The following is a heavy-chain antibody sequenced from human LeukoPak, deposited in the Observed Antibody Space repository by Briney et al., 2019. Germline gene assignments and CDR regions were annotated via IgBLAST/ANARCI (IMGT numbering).Heavy chain of an antibody. J-gene: IGHJ4*02. V-gene: IGHV1-46*01. Sequence: ASVKVSCKAFGYTFTSNYMHWVRQAPGQGPEWMGVISPSGGSTTYAQKFQGRVTLTRDMSTSTDYLELSSLRSEDTAVYYCARHYYDSSGYQTTKNLDYWGQGTLVTVSS. CDR2: ISPSGGST. CDR1: GYTFTSNY. CDR3: ARHYYDSSGYQTTKNLDY. D-gene: IGHD3-22*01.